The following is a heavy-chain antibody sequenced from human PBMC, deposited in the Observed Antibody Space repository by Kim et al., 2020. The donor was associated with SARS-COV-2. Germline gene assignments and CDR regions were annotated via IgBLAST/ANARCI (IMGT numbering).Heavy chain of an antibody. CDR2: ISANNGDT. CDR3: ARVAARAVIGRINGWFDP. D-gene: IGHD3-16*01. J-gene: IGHJ5*02. CDR1: GYIFISYG. Sequence: ASVKVSCKASGYIFISYGVSWVRQAPGQGLEWMGWISANNGDTVYAQKLQGRVTMTTDTSTSTAYMELRSLRSDDTAVYYCARVAARAVIGRINGWFDPWGQGTWVTVSS. V-gene: IGHV1-18*01.